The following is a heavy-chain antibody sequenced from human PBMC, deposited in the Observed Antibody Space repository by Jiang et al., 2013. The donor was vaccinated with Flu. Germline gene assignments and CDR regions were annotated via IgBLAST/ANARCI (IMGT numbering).Heavy chain of an antibody. D-gene: IGHD1-26*01. CDR3: AREGGSYGDDAFDI. J-gene: IGHJ3*02. Sequence: GYTFTSYAMNWVRQAPGQGLEWMGWINTNTGNPTYAQGFTGRFVFSLNTSVSTAYLQISSLKAEDTAVYYCAREGGSYGDDAFDIWGQGTMVTVSS. CDR1: GYTFTSYA. CDR2: INTNTGNP. V-gene: IGHV7-4-1*02.